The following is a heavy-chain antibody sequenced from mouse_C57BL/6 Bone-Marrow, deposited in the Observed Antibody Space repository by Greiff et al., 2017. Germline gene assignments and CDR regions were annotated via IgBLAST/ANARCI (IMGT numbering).Heavy chain of an antibody. Sequence: EVKLMEPGGDLVKPGGSLKLSCAASGFTFSSYGMSWVRQTPDKRLEWVATISSGGSYTYYPDSVKGRFTISRDNAKKALYLQMSSLKSEDTAMYYCARHGGGKDYFDYWGQGTTLTVAS. CDR3: ARHGGGKDYFDY. CDR1: GFTFSSYG. D-gene: IGHD2-1*01. CDR2: ISSGGSYT. V-gene: IGHV5-6*01. J-gene: IGHJ2*01.